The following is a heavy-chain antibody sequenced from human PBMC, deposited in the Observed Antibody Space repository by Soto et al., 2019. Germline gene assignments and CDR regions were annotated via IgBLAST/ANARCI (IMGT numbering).Heavy chain of an antibody. D-gene: IGHD3-10*01. CDR1: GYSFTSYW. CDR2: IYPGDSDT. J-gene: IGHJ4*02. V-gene: IGHV5-51*01. CDR3: ASQVVGVRGVIDLLPRY. Sequence: GESLKISCKGSGYSFTSYWIGWVRQMPGKGLEWMGIIYPGDSDTRYSPSFQGQVTISADKSISTAYLQWSSLKASDTAMYYCASQVVGVRGVIDLLPRYWGQGTLVTVSS.